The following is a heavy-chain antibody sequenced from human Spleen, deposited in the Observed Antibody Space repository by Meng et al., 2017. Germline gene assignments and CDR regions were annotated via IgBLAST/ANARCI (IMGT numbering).Heavy chain of an antibody. Sequence: ASAKVSCKASGYTFTSYCISWVRQAPGQGLEWMGWISAYNGNTNYAQKLQGRVTMTTDTSTSTAYMELRSLRSDDTAVYYCARARIAAAGTAAGYWGQGTLVTVSS. D-gene: IGHD6-13*01. CDR2: ISAYNGNT. CDR1: GYTFTSYC. V-gene: IGHV1-18*01. J-gene: IGHJ4*02. CDR3: ARARIAAAGTAAGY.